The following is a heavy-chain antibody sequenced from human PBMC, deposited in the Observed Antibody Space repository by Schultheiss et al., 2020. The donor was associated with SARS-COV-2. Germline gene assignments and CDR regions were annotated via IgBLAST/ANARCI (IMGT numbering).Heavy chain of an antibody. CDR2: ISYDGSNK. V-gene: IGHV3-30*12. CDR1: GFTFSSYG. CDR3: ARGDYYDSSGPLF. Sequence: GGSLRLSCAASGFTFSSYGMHWVRQAPGKGLEWVAVISYDGSNKYYADSVKGRFTISRDNSKNTLYLQMNSLRAEDTAVYYCARGDYYDSSGPLFWGQGTLVTVSS. J-gene: IGHJ4*02. D-gene: IGHD3-22*01.